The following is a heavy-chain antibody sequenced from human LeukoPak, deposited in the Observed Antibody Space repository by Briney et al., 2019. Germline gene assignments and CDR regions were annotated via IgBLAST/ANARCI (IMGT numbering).Heavy chain of an antibody. V-gene: IGHV3-15*01. Sequence: PGGSLRLSCAASGFTVSSNYMSWVRQAPGKGLEWVGRIKSKTDGGTTDYAAPVKGRFTISRDDSKNTLYLQMNSLKTEDTAVYYCTARYCRSTSCYGEYFQRWGQGTLVTVSS. D-gene: IGHD2-2*01. CDR1: GFTVSSNY. CDR2: IKSKTDGGTT. J-gene: IGHJ1*01. CDR3: TARYCRSTSCYGEYFQR.